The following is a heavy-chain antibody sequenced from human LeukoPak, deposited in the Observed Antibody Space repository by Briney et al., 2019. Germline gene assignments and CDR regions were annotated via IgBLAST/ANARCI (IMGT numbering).Heavy chain of an antibody. Sequence: SETLSLTCTVSGGSISSTSYYWGWIRQPPGKGLEWIGSMYYSGSTYYNPSLKSRVTMSVDTSKNQFSLKLSSVTAADTAVYYCARYYIVGDAFDIWGQGTMVTVSS. J-gene: IGHJ3*02. CDR1: GGSISSTSYY. V-gene: IGHV4-39*07. D-gene: IGHD1-26*01. CDR3: ARYYIVGDAFDI. CDR2: MYYSGST.